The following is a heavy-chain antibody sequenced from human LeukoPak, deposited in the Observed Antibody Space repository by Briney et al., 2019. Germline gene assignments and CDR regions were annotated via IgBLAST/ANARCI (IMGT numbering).Heavy chain of an antibody. J-gene: IGHJ4*02. CDR2: ISGDGTIK. CDR1: GFPFSSYW. Sequence: GGSLRLSCVPSGFPFSSYWMLWVRQAPGKGLVWVSRISGDGTIKTYADFVRGRFIVSRDNTKNILYLQMNSLKVEDTATYFCSRSQFDYWGQGVLVTVSS. CDR3: SRSQFDY. V-gene: IGHV3-74*03.